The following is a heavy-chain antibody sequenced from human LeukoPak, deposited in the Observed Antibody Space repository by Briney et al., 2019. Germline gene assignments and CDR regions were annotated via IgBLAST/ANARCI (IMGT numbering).Heavy chain of an antibody. Sequence: GASVKVSCKTSGYTFTSYYMHWVRQAPGQGLEWMGWVNPTSGGTNYAQKFQGRVTMTRDTSISTAYMELSSLRSEDTAVYYCARDGDCSSTSCYEEFYFDYWGQGTLVTVSS. V-gene: IGHV1-2*02. D-gene: IGHD2-2*01. CDR3: ARDGDCSSTSCYEEFYFDY. J-gene: IGHJ4*02. CDR2: VNPTSGGT. CDR1: GYTFTSYY.